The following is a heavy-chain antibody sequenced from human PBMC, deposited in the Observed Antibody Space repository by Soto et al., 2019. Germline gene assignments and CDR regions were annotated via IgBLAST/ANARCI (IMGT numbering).Heavy chain of an antibody. Sequence: QMQLVQSGPEVKKPGTSVKVSCKASGFTFSNSAIQWMRQARGERLEWIGWIVVGSGNTNYAQKIQERVTIIRDMSTSTSYKELSSLTSEDTAVYYCVLCTTTSCYGKFDYWGQGTLVTVSS. D-gene: IGHD2-2*01. CDR2: IVVGSGNT. CDR1: GFTFSNSA. J-gene: IGHJ4*02. CDR3: VLCTTTSCYGKFDY. V-gene: IGHV1-58*02.